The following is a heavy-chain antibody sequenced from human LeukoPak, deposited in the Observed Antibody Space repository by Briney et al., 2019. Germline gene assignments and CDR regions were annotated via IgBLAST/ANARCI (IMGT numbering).Heavy chain of an antibody. V-gene: IGHV4-34*01. CDR2: INHSGST. J-gene: IGHJ4*02. CDR1: GGSFSGYY. CDR3: ACLRGPSDY. D-gene: IGHD4-17*01. Sequence: SETLSLTCAVYGGSFSGYYWSWIRQPPGKGLEWIGEINHSGSTNYNPSLKSRVTISVDTSKNQFSLKLSSVTAADTAVYFCACLRGPSDYWGQGTLVTVSS.